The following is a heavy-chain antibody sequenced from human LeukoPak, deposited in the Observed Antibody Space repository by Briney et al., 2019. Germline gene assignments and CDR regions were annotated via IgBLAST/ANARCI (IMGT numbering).Heavy chain of an antibody. CDR2: ISGSGGST. V-gene: IGHV3-23*01. CDR1: GFTFSDYY. CDR3: AKDHRQLVDY. J-gene: IGHJ4*02. Sequence: PGGSLRLSCAASGFTFSDYYMSWIRQAPGKGLEWVSAISGSGGSTYYADSVKGRFTISRDNSKNTLYLQMNSLRAEDTAVYYCAKDHRQLVDYWGQGTLVTVSS. D-gene: IGHD6-6*01.